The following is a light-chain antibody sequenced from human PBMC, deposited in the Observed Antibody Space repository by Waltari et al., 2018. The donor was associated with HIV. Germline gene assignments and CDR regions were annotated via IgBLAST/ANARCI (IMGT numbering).Light chain of an antibody. CDR3: QQYGSSPRT. CDR1: QSVSGN. J-gene: IGKJ1*01. V-gene: IGKV3-20*01. Sequence: EIVMTQSPATLSVSPGERVILSCRASQSVSGNLAWFQQKPGQAPRLLIYGVSSRATGISDRFSGSGFGTDFTLTISRLEPEDFAVYYCQQYGSSPRTFGQGTKVEIK. CDR2: GVS.